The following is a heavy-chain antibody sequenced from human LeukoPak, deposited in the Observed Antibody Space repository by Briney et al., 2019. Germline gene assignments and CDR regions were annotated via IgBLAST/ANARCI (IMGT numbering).Heavy chain of an antibody. CDR3: ARDHYHKIHSVMVTAPDY. CDR1: GYTFTSYY. Sequence: ASVKVTCKGSGYTFTSYYMHWVRQAPGQGLEWMGIINPSGGSTSYAQKFQGRVTMTRDTSTSTVYMELSSLRSEDTAVYYCARDHYHKIHSVMVTAPDYWGQGTLVIVSS. D-gene: IGHD2-21*02. V-gene: IGHV1-46*01. J-gene: IGHJ4*02. CDR2: INPSGGST.